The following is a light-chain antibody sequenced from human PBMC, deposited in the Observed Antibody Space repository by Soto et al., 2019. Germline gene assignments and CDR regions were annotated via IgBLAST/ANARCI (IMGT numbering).Light chain of an antibody. CDR3: QQYISSPLT. Sequence: EIVMTQSPGTLSLSPGEGDTLSCRASRSVNSNYLAWYQQKPGQAPSLLTYGASSRATDVPDRFSASGSGTDFALTISRLEPEDVAVYYCQQYISSPLTFGGGTKVEI. CDR1: RSVNSNY. V-gene: IGKV3-20*01. CDR2: GAS. J-gene: IGKJ4*01.